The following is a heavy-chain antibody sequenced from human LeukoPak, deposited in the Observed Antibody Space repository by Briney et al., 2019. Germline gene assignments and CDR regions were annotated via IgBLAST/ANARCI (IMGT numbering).Heavy chain of an antibody. V-gene: IGHV1-69*06. CDR1: GGTFSSYA. CDR3: ARAAYYDSSGYYYVQGFHY. D-gene: IGHD3-22*01. J-gene: IGHJ4*02. Sequence: ASVKVSCEASGGTFSSYAISWVRQAPGQGLEWMGGIIPIFGTANYAQKFQGRVTITADKSTSTAYMELSSLRSEDTAVYYCARAAYYDSSGYYYVQGFHYWGQGTLVTVSS. CDR2: IIPIFGTA.